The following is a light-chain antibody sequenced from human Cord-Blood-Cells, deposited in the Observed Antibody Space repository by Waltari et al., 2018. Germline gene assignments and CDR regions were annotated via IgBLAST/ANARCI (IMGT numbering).Light chain of an antibody. Sequence: QSALTQPRSVSGSPGQSVTISCTGTSSDVGGYNYVSWYQQHPGKAPKLMIYDVSKRPSGVPDGFSGSKSGNTASLTISGLQAEDEADYYCCSYAGSYTFDVVFGGGTKLTVL. CDR2: DVS. J-gene: IGLJ2*01. CDR1: SSDVGGYNY. CDR3: CSYAGSYTFDVV. V-gene: IGLV2-11*01.